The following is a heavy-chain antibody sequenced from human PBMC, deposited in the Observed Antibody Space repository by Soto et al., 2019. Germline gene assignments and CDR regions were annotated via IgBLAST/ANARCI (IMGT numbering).Heavy chain of an antibody. Sequence: QVQLVESGGGVVQPGRSLRLSCAASGFTFRTYGIHWVRQAPGKGLEWVALISKDGTSTYYADSVRGRFTTSRDNSQNKVFLQMNSLRPEDTAIYFCARGTDYADLGNAEYFHPWGQGTRVTVSS. V-gene: IGHV3-30*03. D-gene: IGHD4-17*01. CDR3: ARGTDYADLGNAEYFHP. CDR1: GFTFRTYG. CDR2: ISKDGTST. J-gene: IGHJ1*01.